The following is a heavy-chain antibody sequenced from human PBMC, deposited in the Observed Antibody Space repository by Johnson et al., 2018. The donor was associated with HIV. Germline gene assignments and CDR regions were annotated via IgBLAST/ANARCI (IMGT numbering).Heavy chain of an antibody. J-gene: IGHJ3*02. V-gene: IGHV3-30*02. CDR2: IRYDGTNK. Sequence: QVQLVESGGGVVQPGGSLRLSCAASGFTFSSYGMHWVRRAPGKGLEWVAFIRYDGTNKYYVDSVKGRFTISRDNSKNTLYLQMNSLKTEDTAVYYCTTDRRSGTTCAVDIWGQGTMVTVSS. D-gene: IGHD1-7*01. CDR3: TTDRRSGTTCAVDI. CDR1: GFTFSSYG.